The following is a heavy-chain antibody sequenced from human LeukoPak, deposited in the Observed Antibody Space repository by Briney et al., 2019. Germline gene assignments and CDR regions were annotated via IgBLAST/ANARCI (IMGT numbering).Heavy chain of an antibody. Sequence: ASVKVSCKASGYTFTSYGISWVRQAPGQGPEWMGWISAYNGNTNYAQKLQGRVTMTTDTSTSTAYMELRSLRSDDTAVYYCARGVRDILTGSTRYYFDYWGQGTLVTVSS. J-gene: IGHJ4*02. D-gene: IGHD3-9*01. V-gene: IGHV1-18*01. CDR3: ARGVRDILTGSTRYYFDY. CDR2: ISAYNGNT. CDR1: GYTFTSYG.